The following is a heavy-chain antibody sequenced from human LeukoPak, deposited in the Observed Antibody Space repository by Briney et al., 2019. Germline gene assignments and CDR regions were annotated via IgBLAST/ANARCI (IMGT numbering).Heavy chain of an antibody. CDR2: ISPHNGNT. CDR3: ARDLNYVTLGYDILADVGYYFDY. Sequence: GASVKVSCKASGYTFTGYYMHWVRQAPGQGLQWLGWISPHNGNTKYAQDLQGRVSMTTDTSTSTAYLELRSLRSDDTAIYYCARDLNYVTLGYDILADVGYYFDYWGQGSLVTVSS. D-gene: IGHD3-9*01. CDR1: GYTFTGYY. V-gene: IGHV1-18*04. J-gene: IGHJ4*02.